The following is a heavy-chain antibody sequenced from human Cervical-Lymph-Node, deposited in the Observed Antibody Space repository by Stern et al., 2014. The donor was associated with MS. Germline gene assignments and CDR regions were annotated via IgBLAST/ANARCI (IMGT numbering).Heavy chain of an antibody. CDR1: GFTFTSFT. CDR2: ISTSGSTI. J-gene: IGHJ6*02. CDR3: ARDHRMDV. V-gene: IGHV3-48*02. Sequence: EVQLVESGGAMVQPGRSLRLSCAVSGFTFTSFTMNWVRQAPGKGLEWVSYISTSGSTIYYADSVKGRFTISRDNAKNSLYLQMNSLRDEDTAVYYCARDHRMDVWGQGTTVTVSS.